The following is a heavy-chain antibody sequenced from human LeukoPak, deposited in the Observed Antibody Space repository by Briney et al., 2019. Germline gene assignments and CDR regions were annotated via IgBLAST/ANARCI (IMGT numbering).Heavy chain of an antibody. CDR2: ISSNGGST. J-gene: IGHJ3*02. CDR3: ARGRYCSSTSCRDDAFDI. CDR1: GWTFGRYA. D-gene: IGHD2-2*01. Sequence: AESLTHSCPASGWTFGRYAMHWDRQAPGNVMEYVSAISSNGGSTYYANSVKGRFTISRDNSKNTLYLQMGSLRAEDMAVYYCARGRYCSSTSCRDDAFDIWGQGTMVTVSS. V-gene: IGHV3-64*01.